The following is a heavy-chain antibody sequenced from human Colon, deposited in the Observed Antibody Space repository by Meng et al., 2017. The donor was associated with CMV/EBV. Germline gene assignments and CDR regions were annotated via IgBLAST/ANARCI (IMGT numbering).Heavy chain of an antibody. CDR3: ARGGGAVGYYHYGMDV. Sequence: GESLKISCAASGFSVSSNYMNWVRQAPGKGLEWVSVIYGDNTTHYADSVKGRFTISRDSSKNIVFLQMNNLRGEDTAVYYCARGGGAVGYYHYGMDVWGQGTTVTVSS. V-gene: IGHV3-66*02. D-gene: IGHD3-3*01. J-gene: IGHJ6*02. CDR2: IYGDNTT. CDR1: GFSVSSNY.